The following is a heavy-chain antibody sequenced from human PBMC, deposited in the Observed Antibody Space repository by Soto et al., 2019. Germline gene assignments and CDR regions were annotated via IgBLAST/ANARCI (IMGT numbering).Heavy chain of an antibody. V-gene: IGHV3-66*01. CDR3: TFNMVRGVLDY. CDR1: EFAVGSNY. J-gene: IGHJ4*02. D-gene: IGHD3-10*01. CDR2: IYIDGST. Sequence: PGASLRLSCAASEFAVGSNYLRWVLQAPGEGLEWVSVIYIDGSTYYADAVKCRFTISRDNSKNTLYPQMTSRKIDDTAVHYTTFNMVRGVLDYWGQGNLVTV.